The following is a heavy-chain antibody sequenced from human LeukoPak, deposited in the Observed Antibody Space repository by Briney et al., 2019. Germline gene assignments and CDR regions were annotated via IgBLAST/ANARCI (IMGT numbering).Heavy chain of an antibody. J-gene: IGHJ4*02. D-gene: IGHD3-10*01. CDR1: GYSFTSNW. CDR3: ARREVGYGSGSYLFDY. CDR2: IYPGDSDT. V-gene: IGHV5-51*01. Sequence: AGESLKISCKGSGYSFTSNWIGWVRQMPGKGLEWMGIIYPGDSDTRYSPSFQGQVTISADKSISTAYLQWSSLKASDTAMYYCARREVGYGSGSYLFDYWGQGTLVTVSS.